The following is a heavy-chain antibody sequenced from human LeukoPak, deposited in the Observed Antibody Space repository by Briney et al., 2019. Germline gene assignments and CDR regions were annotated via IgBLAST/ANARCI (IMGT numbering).Heavy chain of an antibody. D-gene: IGHD6-19*01. V-gene: IGHV4-39*02. Sequence: PSETLSLTCTVSGDTISSSRFFWAWIRQPPGKGLEWIASLSDRGSPKYSPSFQSRVSIFTDTAKNQISLNLRSVTAADTAVYYCARDANYRDRSGYPSPFDFWGQGILVTVSS. J-gene: IGHJ4*02. CDR3: ARDANYRDRSGYPSPFDF. CDR1: GDTISSSRFF. CDR2: LSDRGSP.